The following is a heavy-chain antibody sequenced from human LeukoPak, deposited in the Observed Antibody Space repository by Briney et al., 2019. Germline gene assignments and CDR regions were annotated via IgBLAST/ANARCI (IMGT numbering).Heavy chain of an antibody. J-gene: IGHJ4*02. V-gene: IGHV3-9*01. CDR2: ISWNSGSI. Sequence: GGSLRLSCAASGFTFDDYAMHWVRQAPGKGLEWVSGISWNSGSIGYADSVKGRFTISRDNAKNSLYLQMNSLRAEDTALYYCAKDIVRGDSSGFGFDYWGQGTLVTVSS. CDR3: AKDIVRGDSSGFGFDY. D-gene: IGHD6-19*01. CDR1: GFTFDDYA.